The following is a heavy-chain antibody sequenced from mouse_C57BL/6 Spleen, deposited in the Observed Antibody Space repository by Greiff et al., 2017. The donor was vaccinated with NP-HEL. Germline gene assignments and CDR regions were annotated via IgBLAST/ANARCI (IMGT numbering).Heavy chain of an antibody. V-gene: IGHV1-52*01. CDR2: IDPSDSET. CDR3: ARFYYYGSSYVDY. Sequence: QVQLKQPGAELVRPGSAGKLSCKASGYTFTSYWMHWVKQRPIQGLEWIGNIDPSDSETHYNQKFKDKATLTVDKSSSTAYMQLSSLTSEDSAVYYCARFYYYGSSYVDYWGQGTTLTVSS. J-gene: IGHJ2*01. D-gene: IGHD1-1*01. CDR1: GYTFTSYW.